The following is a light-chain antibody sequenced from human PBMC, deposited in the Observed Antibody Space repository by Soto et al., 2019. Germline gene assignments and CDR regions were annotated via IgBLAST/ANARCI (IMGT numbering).Light chain of an antibody. CDR1: QNLSRYF. Sequence: EVVLTQSPGTLSLSPGDRASLSCSASQNLSRYFLAWYQHKPGQAPRLLIYGASSRAAGIPDRFTGSGTGTDFTLTITRLEPEDFAVYYCQKYGGSFITFGQGTRLEIK. V-gene: IGKV3-20*01. CDR3: QKYGGSFIT. J-gene: IGKJ5*01. CDR2: GAS.